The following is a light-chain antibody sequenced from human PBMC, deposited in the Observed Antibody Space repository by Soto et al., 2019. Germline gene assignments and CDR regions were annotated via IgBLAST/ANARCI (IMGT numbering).Light chain of an antibody. CDR1: QTVNSNY. J-gene: IGKJ1*01. CDR2: GAS. Sequence: EIVLTQSPGTLSLSPGERATLSCRASQTVNSNYLTWYQQRPGQAPRLLIYGASSRATGIPDRFSGSGSGTEFTLTISRLEPEDFAVYYCHQFAGSPWTFGQGTKVDIK. CDR3: HQFAGSPWT. V-gene: IGKV3-20*01.